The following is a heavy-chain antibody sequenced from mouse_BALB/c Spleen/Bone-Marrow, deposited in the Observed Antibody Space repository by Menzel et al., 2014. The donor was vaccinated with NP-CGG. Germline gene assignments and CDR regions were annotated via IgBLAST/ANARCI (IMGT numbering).Heavy chain of an antibody. CDR3: ARSYDGYPYAMNY. D-gene: IGHD2-3*01. Sequence: QLQESGPELMKPGASVKISCKASGYLFTSYYMHWVKQSHGESLEWIGYFDPFNGGTSYNQKLKGKATLTVDKSSSTAYMHLSSLTSEDSAVYFCARSYDGYPYAMNYWGQGTSVTVSS. J-gene: IGHJ4*01. CDR2: FDPFNGGT. V-gene: IGHV1S135*01. CDR1: GYLFTSYY.